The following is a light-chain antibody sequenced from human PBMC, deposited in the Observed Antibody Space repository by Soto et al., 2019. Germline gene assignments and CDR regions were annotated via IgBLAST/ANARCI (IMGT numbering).Light chain of an antibody. CDR3: QQYSSSPLT. CDR2: DAS. Sequence: EIVLTQSPATLSLSPGERATLSCRASQSVSSYLAWYQQKPGQAPRLLIYDASNRATGIPRRFSGSGSGTDFTLTISRLEPEDFAVYYCQQYSSSPLTFGGGTKVDIK. CDR1: QSVSSY. J-gene: IGKJ4*01. V-gene: IGKV3-11*01.